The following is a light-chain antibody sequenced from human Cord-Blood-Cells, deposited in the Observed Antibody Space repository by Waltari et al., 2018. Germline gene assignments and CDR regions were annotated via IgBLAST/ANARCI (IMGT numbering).Light chain of an antibody. CDR1: QSVSSSY. J-gene: IGKJ4*01. CDR3: QQYGSSPLT. V-gene: IGKV3-20*01. CDR2: GAS. Sequence: EIVLPQSPGTLSLSLGERATLSCRASQSVSSSYLACDQQKPGQAPRLLIYGASSRATGIPDRFSGSGSGTDFTLTISRLEPEDFAVYYCQQYGSSPLTFGGGTKVEIK.